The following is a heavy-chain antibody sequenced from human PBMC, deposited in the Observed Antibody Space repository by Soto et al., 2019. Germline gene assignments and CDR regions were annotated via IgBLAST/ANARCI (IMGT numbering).Heavy chain of an antibody. CDR3: ARGDCVGGTCYSLAGSFYYYMDV. D-gene: IGHD2-15*01. CDR2: INNVGSVS. Sequence: EVQLVESGGGLVQPGGSLRLSCVASGFTFSNYWMYWVRQAPGEGLVWVSRINNVGSVSSYADSVKGRLTISRDNVKNTLYLQKDSLRAEDTAVDYCARGDCVGGTCYSLAGSFYYYMDVWGKGTTVTVFS. J-gene: IGHJ6*03. CDR1: GFTFSNYW. V-gene: IGHV3-74*01.